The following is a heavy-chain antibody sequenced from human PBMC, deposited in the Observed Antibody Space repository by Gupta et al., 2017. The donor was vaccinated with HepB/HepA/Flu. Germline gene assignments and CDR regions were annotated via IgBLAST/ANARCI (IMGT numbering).Heavy chain of an antibody. CDR3: AKDSVRYFDWSGNWFDP. V-gene: IGHV3-9*01. Sequence: EVQLVESGGGLVQPGRSLRLSCAASGFTFDDYAMHWVRQAPGKGLEWVSGISWNSGSIGYADSVKGRFTISRDNAKNSLYLQMNSLRAEDTALYYCAKDSVRYFDWSGNWFDPWGQGTLVTVSS. D-gene: IGHD3-9*01. J-gene: IGHJ5*02. CDR2: ISWNSGSI. CDR1: GFTFDDYA.